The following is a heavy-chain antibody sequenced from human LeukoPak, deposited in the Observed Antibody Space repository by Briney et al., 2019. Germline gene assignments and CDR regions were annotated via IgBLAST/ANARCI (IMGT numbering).Heavy chain of an antibody. CDR1: GYTFTGYY. CDR3: ARGYCSGGSCYPGWFDP. J-gene: IGHJ5*02. CDR2: INPNSGGT. Sequence: GASVKVSCKASGYTFTGYYMHWVRQAPGQGLEWMGWINPNSGGTNYAQKFHGRVTMTRDTSISTAYMELSRLRSDDTAVYYCARGYCSGGSCYPGWFDPWGQGTLVTVSS. D-gene: IGHD2-15*01. V-gene: IGHV1-2*02.